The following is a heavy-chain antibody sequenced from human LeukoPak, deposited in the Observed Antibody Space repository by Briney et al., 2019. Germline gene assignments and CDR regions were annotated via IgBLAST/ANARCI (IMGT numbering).Heavy chain of an antibody. CDR3: ARGRGTYGWFDP. V-gene: IGHV3-74*01. D-gene: IGHD1/OR15-1a*01. Sequence: GWSLRLSCAASGLTSNTYWMHWDRQVPGKGLIWVARINGDGSSLSYADSVEGRFTISRDNAKNTLYLQMSSLIVEDTGVYYCARGRGTYGWFDPWGQGTLVTVSS. CDR1: GLTSNTYW. CDR2: INGDGSSL. J-gene: IGHJ5*02.